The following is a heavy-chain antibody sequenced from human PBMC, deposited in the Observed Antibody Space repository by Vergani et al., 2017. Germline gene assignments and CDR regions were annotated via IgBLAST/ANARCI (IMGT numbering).Heavy chain of an antibody. Sequence: QVQLQQWGAGLLKPSETLSLTCAVYGGSFSGYYWSWIRQPPGKGLEWIGEINHSGSTNYNPSLKSRVTISVDTSKNQFSLKLSSVTAADTAVYYCARGGWSDFWSGTTPPDYWGQGTLVTVSS. D-gene: IGHD3-3*01. CDR1: GGSFSGYY. J-gene: IGHJ4*02. V-gene: IGHV4-34*01. CDR2: INHSGST. CDR3: ARGGWSDFWSGTTPPDY.